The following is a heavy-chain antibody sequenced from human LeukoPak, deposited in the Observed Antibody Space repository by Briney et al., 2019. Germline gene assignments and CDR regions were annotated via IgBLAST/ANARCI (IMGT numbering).Heavy chain of an antibody. CDR1: GFTVSSNY. D-gene: IGHD4-23*01. Sequence: PGRSLRLSCAASGFTVSSNYMSWVRQAPGKGLEWVSVIYSGGSTYYPDAVKGRFTISRDNSKNTLYLQMNSLRAEDTAVYYCARVAQGSGKEFGYWGQGTLVTVSS. CDR2: IYSGGST. J-gene: IGHJ4*02. CDR3: ARVAQGSGKEFGY. V-gene: IGHV3-53*01.